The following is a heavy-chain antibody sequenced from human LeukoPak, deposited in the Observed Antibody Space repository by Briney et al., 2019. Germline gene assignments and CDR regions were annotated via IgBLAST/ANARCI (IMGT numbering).Heavy chain of an antibody. CDR2: ISRSSSTI. V-gene: IGHV3-48*01. CDR3: ARDAYSSSRNDY. D-gene: IGHD6-13*01. CDR1: GFTFSSYS. Sequence: SGGSLRLSCAASGFTFSSYSMNWVRQAPGKGLEWVSQISRSSSTIYYADSVKGRFIISRDNARNSVFLQMNSLRAEDTAVYYCARDAYSSSRNDYWGQGTLVTVPS. J-gene: IGHJ4*02.